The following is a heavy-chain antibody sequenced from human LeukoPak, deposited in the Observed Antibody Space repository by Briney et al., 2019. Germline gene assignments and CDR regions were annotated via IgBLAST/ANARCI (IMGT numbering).Heavy chain of an antibody. CDR1: GFTFSSYS. D-gene: IGHD4-17*01. Sequence: GGSLRLSCAASGFTFSSYSMNWVRQAPGRGLEWVSSISSSSGFIAYADSVKGRFTISRDNAKNPLYLQMNSLRAEDTAVYYCARLDGDYRYYYYGMDVWGQGTTVTVSS. CDR2: ISSSSGFI. CDR3: ARLDGDYRYYYYGMDV. V-gene: IGHV3-21*01. J-gene: IGHJ6*02.